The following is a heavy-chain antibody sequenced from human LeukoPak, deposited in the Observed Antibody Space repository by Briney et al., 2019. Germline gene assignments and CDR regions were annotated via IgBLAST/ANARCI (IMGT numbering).Heavy chain of an antibody. Sequence: SETLSLTCTVSGGSISSYYWSWIRQPPGKGLEWIGYIYYSGSTNYNPSLKSRVTISVDTSKNQFSLKLSSVTAADTAVYYCARVSGWINNWFDPWGPGTLVTVSS. CDR3: ARVSGWINNWFDP. CDR2: IYYSGST. J-gene: IGHJ5*02. CDR1: GGSISSYY. D-gene: IGHD6-19*01. V-gene: IGHV4-59*01.